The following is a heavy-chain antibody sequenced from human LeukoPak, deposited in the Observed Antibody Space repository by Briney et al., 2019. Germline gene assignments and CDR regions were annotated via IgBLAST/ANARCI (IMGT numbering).Heavy chain of an antibody. CDR1: GFPFSDYA. D-gene: IGHD6-13*01. J-gene: IGHJ1*01. CDR2: ISGSGART. Sequence: GGSLRLSCAASGFPFSDYAVSWVRQAPGKGLEWVSAISGSGARTYYADSLKGRFTISRDNLKNTLYLQMYNLRAEDTAVYYCAKSSDSSSWYGYFQHWGQGTLVTVSS. V-gene: IGHV3-23*01. CDR3: AKSSDSSSWYGYFQH.